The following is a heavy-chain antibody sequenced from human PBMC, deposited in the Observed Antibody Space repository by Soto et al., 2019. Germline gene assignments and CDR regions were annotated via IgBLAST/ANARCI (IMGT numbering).Heavy chain of an antibody. CDR3: ARENRDGYNVHYFDY. D-gene: IGHD5-12*01. J-gene: IGHJ4*02. CDR2: ISYDGSNK. CDR1: GFTFSSYA. V-gene: IGHV3-30-3*01. Sequence: GGSLRLSCAASGFTFSSYAMHWVRQAPGKGLEWVAVISYDGSNKYYADSVKGRFTISRDNSKNTLYLQMNSLRAEDTAVYYCARENRDGYNVHYFDYWGQGTLVTVS.